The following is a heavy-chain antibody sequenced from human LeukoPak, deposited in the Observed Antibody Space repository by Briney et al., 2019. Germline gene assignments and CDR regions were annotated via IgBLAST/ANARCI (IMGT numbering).Heavy chain of an antibody. V-gene: IGHV4-34*01. CDR1: GGSFSVYY. CDR3: ARSGLYSGSYFDY. CDR2: INHSGST. Sequence: SETLSLTCAVYGGSFSVYYWSWIRQPPGKGLEWIGEINHSGSTNYNPSLKSRVTISVDTSKNQFSLKLSSVTAADTAVYYCARSGLYSGSYFDYWGQGTPVTVSS. D-gene: IGHD1-26*01. J-gene: IGHJ4*02.